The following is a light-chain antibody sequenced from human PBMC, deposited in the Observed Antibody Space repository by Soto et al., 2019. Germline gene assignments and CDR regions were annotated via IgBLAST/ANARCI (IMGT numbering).Light chain of an antibody. CDR3: QQYGSSPLT. J-gene: IGKJ4*01. Sequence: EIVLTQSPGTLSLSPGERATLSCRASQSVSSSSLAWYQQKPGQAPRLLIYGASSRATGIPDRFSGSGSGTDFTLTISRLEPEDFAVYNCQQYGSSPLTFGGGTKVEIK. V-gene: IGKV3-20*01. CDR2: GAS. CDR1: QSVSSSS.